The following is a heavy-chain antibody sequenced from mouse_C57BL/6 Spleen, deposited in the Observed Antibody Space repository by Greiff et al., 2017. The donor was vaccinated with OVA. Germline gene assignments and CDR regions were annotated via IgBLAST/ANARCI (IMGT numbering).Heavy chain of an antibody. Sequence: EVQVVESGPGLVKPSQSLSLTCSVTGYSITSGYYWNWIRQFPGNKLEWMGYVSYDGSNNYNPSLKNRISITRDTSKNQFFLKLNSVTTEDTATYYCARGGYYGSSYAEWGQGTTLTVSS. D-gene: IGHD1-1*01. CDR3: ARGGYYGSSYAE. CDR1: GYSITSGYY. V-gene: IGHV3-6*01. CDR2: VSYDGSN. J-gene: IGHJ2*01.